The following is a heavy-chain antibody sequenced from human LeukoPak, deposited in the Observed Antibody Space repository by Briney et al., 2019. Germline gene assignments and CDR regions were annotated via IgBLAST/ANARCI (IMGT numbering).Heavy chain of an antibody. CDR1: GFTFSSYW. D-gene: IGHD6-19*01. J-gene: IGHJ4*02. CDR3: ARISGIAVAGDFDY. V-gene: IGHV3-74*01. Sequence: GRSLRLSCAASGFTFSSYWMHWVRQAPGKGLVWVSRINSDGSSTSYADSVKGRFTISRDNSKNTLYLQMNSLRAEDTAVYYCARISGIAVAGDFDYWGQGTLVTVSS. CDR2: INSDGSST.